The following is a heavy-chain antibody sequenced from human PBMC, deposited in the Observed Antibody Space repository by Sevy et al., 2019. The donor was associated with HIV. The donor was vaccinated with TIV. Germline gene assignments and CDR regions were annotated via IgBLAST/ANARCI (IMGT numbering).Heavy chain of an antibody. CDR3: TRVTNAPYYFDY. CDR2: IRQDGSEK. D-gene: IGHD4-17*01. J-gene: IGHJ4*02. V-gene: IGHV3-7*04. Sequence: GGSLRLSCAASGFTFSSYWMSWVRQAPGKGLEWVANIRQDGSEKYYVDSVKGRFTISRDNAKNSLYLQMNSLRAEDTAVYYCTRVTNAPYYFDYWGQGTLVTVSS. CDR1: GFTFSSYW.